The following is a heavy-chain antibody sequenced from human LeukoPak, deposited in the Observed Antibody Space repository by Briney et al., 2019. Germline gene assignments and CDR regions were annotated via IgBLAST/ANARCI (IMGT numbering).Heavy chain of an antibody. J-gene: IGHJ3*02. Sequence: ASVKVSCKASGYTFISYYMHWVRQAPGQGLEWMGWINPNSGGTNYAQKFQGRVTMTRDTSISTAYMELSRLRSDDTAVYYCARGKYYYDSSGLGPDAFDIWGQGTMVTVSS. V-gene: IGHV1-2*02. D-gene: IGHD3-22*01. CDR3: ARGKYYYDSSGLGPDAFDI. CDR2: INPNSGGT. CDR1: GYTFISYY.